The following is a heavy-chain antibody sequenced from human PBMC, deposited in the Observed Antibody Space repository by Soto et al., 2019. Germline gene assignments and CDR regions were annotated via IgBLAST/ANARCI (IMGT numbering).Heavy chain of an antibody. D-gene: IGHD6-6*01. J-gene: IGHJ5*02. CDR1: GGTFSSYA. CDR2: IIPIFGTA. CDR3: ARLLYSSSPFDP. V-gene: IGHV1-69*13. Sequence: ASVKVSCKASGGTFSSYAISWVRQAPGQGLEWMGGIIPIFGTANYAQKFQGRVTITADESTSTAYMELSSLRSEDTAVYYCARLLYSSSPFDPWGQGTLVTAPQ.